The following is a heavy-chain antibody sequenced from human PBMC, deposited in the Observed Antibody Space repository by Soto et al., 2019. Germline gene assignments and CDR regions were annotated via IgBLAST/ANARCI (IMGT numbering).Heavy chain of an antibody. Sequence: SETLSLTCTVSGGSISSGGYYWSWIRQHPGKGLEWIGYIYYSGSTYYNPSLKSRVTISVDTSKNQFSLKLSSVTAADTAVYYCARGDYYYYGMDVWGQGTTVTVSS. CDR2: IYYSGST. V-gene: IGHV4-31*03. CDR3: ARGDYYYYGMDV. J-gene: IGHJ6*02. CDR1: GGSISSGGYY.